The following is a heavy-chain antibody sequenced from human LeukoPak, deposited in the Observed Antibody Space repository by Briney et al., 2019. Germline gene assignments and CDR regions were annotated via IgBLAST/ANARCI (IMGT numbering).Heavy chain of an antibody. J-gene: IGHJ6*02. CDR2: IYYSGST. Sequence: SETLSLTCTVSGGSISSYYWSWIRQPPGKGLEWIGYIYYSGSTNYNPSLKSRVTISVGTSKNQFSLKLTSVTAADTAVYYCARSDGSGSYYPYWGQGTTVTVSS. CDR3: ARSDGSGSYYPY. D-gene: IGHD3-10*01. V-gene: IGHV4-59*08. CDR1: GGSISSYY.